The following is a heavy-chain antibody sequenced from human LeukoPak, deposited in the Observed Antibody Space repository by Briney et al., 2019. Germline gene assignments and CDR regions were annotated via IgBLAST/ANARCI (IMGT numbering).Heavy chain of an antibody. V-gene: IGHV4-38-2*02. CDR3: ARDMWFGDYYYYGMDV. D-gene: IGHD3-10*01. J-gene: IGHJ6*02. CDR1: GYSISSGYY. CDR2: IYHSGST. Sequence: SETLSLTCTVSGYSISSGYYWGWIRQPPGKGLEWIGSIYHSGSTYYNPSLKSRVTTSVDTSKNQFSLKLSSVTAADTAVYYCARDMWFGDYYYYGMDVWGQGTTVTVSS.